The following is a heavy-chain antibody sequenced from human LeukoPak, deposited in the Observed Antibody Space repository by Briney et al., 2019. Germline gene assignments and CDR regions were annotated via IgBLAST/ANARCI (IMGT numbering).Heavy chain of an antibody. Sequence: PGGSLRLSCAASGFTFSGYWMHWVRQAPGKGLVWVSRINGDGSTTTYADSVKGRFTISRDNAKNTLFLQMNSLRAEDTAVYYCARDGVGGSYYYWGQGTLVTVSS. J-gene: IGHJ4*02. CDR2: INGDGSTT. CDR3: ARDGVGGSYYY. CDR1: GFTFSGYW. V-gene: IGHV3-74*01. D-gene: IGHD1-26*01.